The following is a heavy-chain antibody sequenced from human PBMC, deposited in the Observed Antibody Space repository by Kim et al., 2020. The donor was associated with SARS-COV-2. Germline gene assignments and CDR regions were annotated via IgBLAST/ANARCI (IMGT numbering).Heavy chain of an antibody. J-gene: IGHJ4*02. CDR1: GFTFSSYA. Sequence: GGSLRLSCAASGFTFSSYAMSWVRQAPGKGLEWVSAISGSGGSTYYADSVKGRFTISRDNSKNTLYLQMNSLRAEDTAVYYCANQIRVLTGYHAGRDYWGQGALVTVSS. CDR2: ISGSGGST. D-gene: IGHD3-9*01. V-gene: IGHV3-23*01. CDR3: ANQIRVLTGYHAGRDY.